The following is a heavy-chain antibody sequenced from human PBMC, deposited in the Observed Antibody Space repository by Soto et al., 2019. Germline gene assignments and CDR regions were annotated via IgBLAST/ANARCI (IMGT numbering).Heavy chain of an antibody. Sequence: QLQLLESGPGLVKGSETLSLTCSVSGGSISTSRSYWAWIRQPPGKGLEWLANIFYSGSTFYNPSLASRVSVSVDTSKNEFSLKLRSVTAADTAVYYCARQPTTGDTDLWFDPWGQGTLVTVSS. CDR1: GGSISTSRSY. CDR3: ARQPTTGDTDLWFDP. D-gene: IGHD2-21*01. J-gene: IGHJ5*02. V-gene: IGHV4-39*01. CDR2: IFYSGST.